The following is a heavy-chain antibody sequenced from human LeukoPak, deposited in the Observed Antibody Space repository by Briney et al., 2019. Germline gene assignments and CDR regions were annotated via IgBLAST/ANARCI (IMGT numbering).Heavy chain of an antibody. D-gene: IGHD5-24*01. J-gene: IGHJ4*02. CDR2: IYTSGST. V-gene: IGHV4-61*02. CDR1: GGSISSGSYY. Sequence: PSETLSLTCTVSGGSISSGSYYWSWIRQPAGKGLEWIGRIYTSGSTNYNPSLKSRVTISVDTSKNQFSLKLSSVTAADTAVYYCARLRDGYNSGLDYWGQGTLVTVSS. CDR3: ARLRDGYNSGLDY.